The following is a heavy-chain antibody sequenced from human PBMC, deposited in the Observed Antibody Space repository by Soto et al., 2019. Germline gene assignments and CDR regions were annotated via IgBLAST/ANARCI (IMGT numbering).Heavy chain of an antibody. CDR1: SGSTDHVYW. CDR2: TSHDGVT. D-gene: IGHD3-9*01. Sequence: PSETLSHTCAVSSGSTDHVYWWSGVRQSHGKGLEWIGETSHDGVTNYNPSLEGRVTISIDKSKNQFYLDLNSVTAADTAMYYCARDHYVYDILTGYGYYYGMDVWGQGTTVS. CDR3: ARDHYVYDILTGYGYYYGMDV. V-gene: IGHV4-4*02. J-gene: IGHJ6*02.